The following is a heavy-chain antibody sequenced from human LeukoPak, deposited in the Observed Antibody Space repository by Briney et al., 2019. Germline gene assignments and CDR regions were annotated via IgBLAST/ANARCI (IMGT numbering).Heavy chain of an antibody. J-gene: IGHJ4*02. Sequence: GGSLRLSCAASGFPFDNYGMAWVRQAPGKGLEWVSGITWNGGITAYADSVKGRFTISRDNAKNSLYLQMNSLRAEDTALYYSARDRPVAGVELDQWGQGTLVTVSS. CDR1: GFPFDNYG. CDR3: ARDRPVAGVELDQ. D-gene: IGHD6-19*01. V-gene: IGHV3-20*04. CDR2: ITWNGGIT.